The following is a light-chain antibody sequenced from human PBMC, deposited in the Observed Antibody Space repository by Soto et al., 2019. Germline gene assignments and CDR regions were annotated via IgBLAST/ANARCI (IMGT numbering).Light chain of an antibody. CDR2: LNSDGSH. CDR3: QTWGTGTVV. V-gene: IGLV4-69*01. CDR1: SGHSSYA. Sequence: QSVLTQSPSASASLGASVKLTCTLSSGHSSYAIAWHQQQPEKGPRYLMKLNSDGSHSKGDGIPDRFSCSSSGAERYLTISSLQSEDEADYYCQTWGTGTVVFGGGTKLTVL. J-gene: IGLJ2*01.